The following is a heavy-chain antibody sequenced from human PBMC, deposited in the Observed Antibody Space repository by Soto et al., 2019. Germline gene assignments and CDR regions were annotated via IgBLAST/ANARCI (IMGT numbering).Heavy chain of an antibody. Sequence: QVQLVESGGGVVQPGRSLRLSCAASGFTFSSYGMHWVRQAPGKGLEWVAVISYDGSNKYYADSVKGRFTISRDNSKNTLYLQMNSLRAEDTAVYYCARSMIVVVIGATDVWGKGTTVTVSS. CDR2: ISYDGSNK. J-gene: IGHJ6*04. CDR3: ARSMIVVVIGATDV. CDR1: GFTFSSYG. D-gene: IGHD3-22*01. V-gene: IGHV3-30*03.